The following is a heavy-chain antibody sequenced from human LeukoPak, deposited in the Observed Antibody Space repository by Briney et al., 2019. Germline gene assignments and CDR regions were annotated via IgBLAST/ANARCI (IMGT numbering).Heavy chain of an antibody. Sequence: AYGPTLVKPTQTLTVTCTFSGFELRTGEVGVGWIGQPPGKDLGWLALIYWDDDKRYSPSLKSRLTITKDTSKNQVVLTMTNMDPVDTATYYCARTDVSGSVYWGQGTLVTVSS. CDR3: ARTDVSGSVY. D-gene: IGHD1-26*01. CDR2: IYWDDDK. J-gene: IGHJ4*02. V-gene: IGHV2-5*02. CDR1: GFELRTGEVG.